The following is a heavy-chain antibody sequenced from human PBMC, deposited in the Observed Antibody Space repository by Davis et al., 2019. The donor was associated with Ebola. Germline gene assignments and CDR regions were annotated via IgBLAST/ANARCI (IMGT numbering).Heavy chain of an antibody. V-gene: IGHV5-51*01. D-gene: IGHD2-21*02. CDR2: IYPGDSDA. CDR3: ARQNCGGDCSCDY. CDR1: GYNFPGYW. J-gene: IGHJ4*02. Sequence: PGGSLRLSCKASGYNFPGYWIAWLRQMPGKGLEWMGVIYPGDSDARYSPSFQGQVTISVDKSINTAYVQWSSLKASDTAMYYCARQNCGGDCSCDYWGQGAQVTVSS.